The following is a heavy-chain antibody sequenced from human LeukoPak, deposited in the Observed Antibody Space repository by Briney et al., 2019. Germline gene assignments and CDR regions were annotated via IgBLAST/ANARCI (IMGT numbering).Heavy chain of an antibody. V-gene: IGHV4-59*01. CDR1: GGSISSYY. J-gene: IGHJ4*02. D-gene: IGHD3-3*01. CDR2: IYYSGST. CDR3: ASSNYDFWSGYYYYFDY. Sequence: SETLSLTCTVSGGSISSYYWSWIGQPPGKGLEWIGYIYYSGSTNYNPSLKSRVTISVDTSKNQFSLKLSSVTAADTAVYYCASSNYDFWSGYYYYFDYWGQGTLVTVSS.